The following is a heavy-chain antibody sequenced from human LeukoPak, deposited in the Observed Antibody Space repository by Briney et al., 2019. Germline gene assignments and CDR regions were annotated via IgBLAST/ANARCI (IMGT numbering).Heavy chain of an antibody. CDR3: AREDSSGYRSFDY. CDR2: IYSGGST. D-gene: IGHD3-22*01. J-gene: IGHJ4*02. Sequence: GGSLRLSCAASGFTVSSNYMNWVRQAPGKGLEWVSVIYSGGSTYYADSVKGRFTISRENSMNTRYLQMDSLRAEDTAVYYCAREDSSGYRSFDYWGQGTLVTVSS. V-gene: IGHV3-53*01. CDR1: GFTVSSNY.